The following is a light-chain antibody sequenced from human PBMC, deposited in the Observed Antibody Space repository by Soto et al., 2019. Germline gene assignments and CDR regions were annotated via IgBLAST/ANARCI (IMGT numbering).Light chain of an antibody. J-gene: IGKJ1*01. Sequence: IVMTQSPLSLSVTPGEAASISCMSSARLLNKNGYNYVDWYMQKPGQSPQLLIYLGSNRASGVPDSFSGSGSDTYFTLEISRVEADDVGVYYCMQPLENFRTFGQGTKVDIK. CDR1: ARLLNKNGYNY. V-gene: IGKV2-28*01. CDR2: LGS. CDR3: MQPLENFRT.